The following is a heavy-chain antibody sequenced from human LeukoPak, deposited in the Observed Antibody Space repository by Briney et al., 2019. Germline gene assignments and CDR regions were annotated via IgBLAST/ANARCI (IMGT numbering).Heavy chain of an antibody. J-gene: IGHJ6*03. V-gene: IGHV4-34*01. CDR2: INHSGST. CDR3: AKDEDGDSWYYYYYTDV. Sequence: SETLSLTCAVYGGSFSGYYWSWIRQPPGKGLEWIGEINHSGSTNYNPSLKSRVTISVDTSKNQFSLKLSSVTAADTAVYYCAKDEDGDSWYYYYYTDVWGKGTTVTISS. CDR1: GGSFSGYY. D-gene: IGHD4-17*01.